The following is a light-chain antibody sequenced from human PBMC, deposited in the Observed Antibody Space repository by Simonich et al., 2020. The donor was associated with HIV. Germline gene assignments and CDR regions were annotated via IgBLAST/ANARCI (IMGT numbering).Light chain of an antibody. CDR3: QQYNNRPLT. CDR1: QSVSSN. V-gene: IGKV3-15*01. J-gene: IGKJ4*01. Sequence: EIVMTQSPATLSVSPWERATLSCRARQSVSSNLTRYQQKPGQAPRLLIYSASTRATGIPAKFSGSWSGTEFTLTISSMQSEDIAVYYCQQYNNRPLTFGGGTKVEIK. CDR2: SAS.